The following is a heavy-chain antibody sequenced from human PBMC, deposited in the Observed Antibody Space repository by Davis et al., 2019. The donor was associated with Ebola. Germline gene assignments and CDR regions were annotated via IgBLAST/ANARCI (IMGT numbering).Heavy chain of an antibody. D-gene: IGHD6-19*01. J-gene: IGHJ4*02. CDR3: ARDKAVAGNRGSFDY. CDR1: GFTFSNYA. CDR2: VSHSEREK. Sequence: PGGSLRLSCAASGFTFSNYAMHWVRQAPGKGLEWVAVVSHSEREKFYADSVKGRFTISRDNSENTLYLQMNSLTADDTAVYYCARDKAVAGNRGSFDYWGQGTLVTVSS. V-gene: IGHV3-30*04.